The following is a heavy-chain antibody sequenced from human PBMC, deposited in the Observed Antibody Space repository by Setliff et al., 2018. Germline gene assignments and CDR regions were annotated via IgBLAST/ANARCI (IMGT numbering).Heavy chain of an antibody. D-gene: IGHD3-3*01. V-gene: IGHV1-3*01. J-gene: IGHJ6*03. CDR1: GYTFTNYP. CDR2: INRGSGDT. CDR3: ARDDDDFYSGYPYMDV. Sequence: ASVKVSCKASGYTFTNYPIHWVRQAPGQRLEWMGWINRGSGDTKYSRKFQGRVTIIRDTSASTAYMELSRLTYEDTAVYYCARDDDDFYSGYPYMDVWGKGTTVTVSS.